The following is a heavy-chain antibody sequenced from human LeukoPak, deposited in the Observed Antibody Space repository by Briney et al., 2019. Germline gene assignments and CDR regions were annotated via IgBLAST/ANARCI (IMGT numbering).Heavy chain of an antibody. CDR2: ISYDGNNK. CDR3: AKDIDYGGAN. CDR1: GFTFSNYG. V-gene: IGHV3-30*18. D-gene: IGHD4-23*01. Sequence: PGGSLRLSCAASGFTFSNYGMHWVRQAPGKGLEWVALISYDGNNKYCSDSMEGRFTISRDNSKNTLYLQMNSLRAEDTAVYYCAKDIDYGGANWGQGTLVIVSS. J-gene: IGHJ4*02.